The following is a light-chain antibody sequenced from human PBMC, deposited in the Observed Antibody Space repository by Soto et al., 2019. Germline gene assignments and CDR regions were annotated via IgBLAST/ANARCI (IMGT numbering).Light chain of an antibody. CDR1: SSDDGGYNY. CDR2: EVS. J-gene: IGLJ2*01. CDR3: SSYTSSSTYVV. V-gene: IGLV2-14*01. Sequence: QSALTQPASVSGSPGQSITISCTGTSSDDGGYNYVSWYQQHPGKAPKLMIYEVSNRPSGVSNRFSGSKSGNTASLTISGLQAEDEADYYCSSYTSSSTYVVFGGGTQLPVL.